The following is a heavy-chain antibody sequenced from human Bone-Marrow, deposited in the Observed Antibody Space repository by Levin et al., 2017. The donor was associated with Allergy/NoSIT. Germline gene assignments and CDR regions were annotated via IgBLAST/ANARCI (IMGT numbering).Heavy chain of an antibody. CDR1: GSTLTKLC. D-gene: IGHD2-15*01. Sequence: ASVKVSCKVTGSTLTKLCIHWVRQAPGQGLEWVGWFNTGDGSTRYSQKFLGRITITSDTSANTVYMDLSSLTSEDTALYYCASGDCSSGSCSYFDYWGQGTLVSVSS. CDR2: FNTGDGST. CDR3: ASGDCSSGSCSYFDY. J-gene: IGHJ4*02. V-gene: IGHV1-3*04.